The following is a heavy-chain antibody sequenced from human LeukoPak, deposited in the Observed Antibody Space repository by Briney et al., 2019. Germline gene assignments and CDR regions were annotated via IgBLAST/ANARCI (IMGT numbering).Heavy chain of an antibody. Sequence: ASVKVSCKASGGTFSSYAISWVRQAPGQGLEWMGGIIPIFGTANYAQKFQGRVTITTDESTSTAYMELSSLRSEDPAVYYCARGGRDGPYYFDYWGQGTLVTVSS. CDR1: GGTFSSYA. V-gene: IGHV1-69*05. CDR2: IIPIFGTA. D-gene: IGHD5-24*01. J-gene: IGHJ4*02. CDR3: ARGGRDGPYYFDY.